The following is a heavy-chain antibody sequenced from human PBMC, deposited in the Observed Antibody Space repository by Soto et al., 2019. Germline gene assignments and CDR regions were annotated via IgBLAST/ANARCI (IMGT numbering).Heavy chain of an antibody. CDR3: ARGLVVVVPAAIWFDP. CDR1: GGSFSGYY. CDR2: INHSGST. J-gene: IGHJ5*02. D-gene: IGHD2-2*02. V-gene: IGHV4-34*01. Sequence: SETLFLTCAVYGGSFSGYYWSWIRQPPGKGLEWIGEINHSGSTNYNPSLKSRVTISVDTSKNQFSLKLSSVTAADTAVYYCARGLVVVVPAAIWFDPWGQGTLVTVSS.